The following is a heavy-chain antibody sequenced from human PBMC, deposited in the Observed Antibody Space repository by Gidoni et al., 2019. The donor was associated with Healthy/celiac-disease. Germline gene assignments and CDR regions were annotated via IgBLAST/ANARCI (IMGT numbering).Heavy chain of an antibody. Sequence: EVQLLESGGGLVQPGGSLRLSCAASGFTFSSYAMGWVRQAPGKGLEWVSAISGSGGSTYYADSVKGRFTISRDNSKNTLYLQMNSLRAEDTAVYYCAKDYDSSGYYLGYFDYWGQGTLVTVSS. V-gene: IGHV3-23*01. D-gene: IGHD3-22*01. CDR1: GFTFSSYA. CDR3: AKDYDSSGYYLGYFDY. J-gene: IGHJ4*02. CDR2: ISGSGGST.